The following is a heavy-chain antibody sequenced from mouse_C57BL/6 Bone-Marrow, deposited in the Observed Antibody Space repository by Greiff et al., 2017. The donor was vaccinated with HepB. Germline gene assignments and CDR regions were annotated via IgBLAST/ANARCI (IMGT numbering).Heavy chain of an antibody. CDR2: IYPRDGST. Sequence: QVHVKQSGPELVKPGASVKLSCKASGYTFTSYDINWVKQRPGQGLEWIGWIYPRDGSTKYNEKFKGKATLTVDTSSSTAYMELHSLTSEDSAVYFCARSPWYFDVWGTGTTVTVSS. CDR3: ARSPWYFDV. J-gene: IGHJ1*03. CDR1: GYTFTSYD. V-gene: IGHV1-85*01.